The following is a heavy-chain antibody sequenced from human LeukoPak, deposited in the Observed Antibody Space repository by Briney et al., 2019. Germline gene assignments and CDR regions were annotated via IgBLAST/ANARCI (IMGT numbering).Heavy chain of an antibody. CDR1: GFTFRSYD. V-gene: IGHV3-48*03. CDR3: ARDYYASGSHDS. D-gene: IGHD3-10*01. CDR2: ISSSGTTI. Sequence: GGSLRLSCAASGFTFRSYDMNWVRQAPGKGLEWVSYISSSGTTIYYADSVKGRFTISRDNAKNSLCLQLNSLRAEDTAVYYCARDYYASGSHDSWGQGALVTVSS. J-gene: IGHJ4*02.